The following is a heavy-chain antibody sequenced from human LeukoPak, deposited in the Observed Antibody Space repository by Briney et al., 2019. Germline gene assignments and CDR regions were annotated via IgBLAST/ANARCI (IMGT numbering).Heavy chain of an antibody. V-gene: IGHV3-7*01. CDR3: VREGGESGYFSLDY. Sequence: GGSLRLSCAASGFTFSHYWMTWVRQAPGKGLEWVAQINQDGSEEYYMDSVKARFTISRDNAKNSVFLQMNSLRAEDTAVYYCVREGGESGYFSLDYWGQG. J-gene: IGHJ4*02. D-gene: IGHD3-22*01. CDR1: GFTFSHYW. CDR2: INQDGSEE.